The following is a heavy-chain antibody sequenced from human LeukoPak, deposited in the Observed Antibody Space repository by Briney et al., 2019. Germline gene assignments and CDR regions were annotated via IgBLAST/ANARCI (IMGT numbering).Heavy chain of an antibody. J-gene: IGHJ4*02. CDR2: ISGDGTTT. Sequence: GGSLRLSCATSGFTFSTSWMHWVRQAPGKGLVWVSRISGDGTTTTYADSVKGRFTISRDNAKNSLYLQMNSLRAEDTAVYYCARVKASGWSNDYWGQGTLVTVSS. V-gene: IGHV3-74*01. D-gene: IGHD6-19*01. CDR3: ARVKASGWSNDY. CDR1: GFTFSTSW.